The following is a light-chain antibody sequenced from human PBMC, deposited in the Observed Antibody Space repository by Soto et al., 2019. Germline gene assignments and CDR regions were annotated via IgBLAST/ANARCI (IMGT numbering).Light chain of an antibody. CDR2: DVN. J-gene: IGLJ7*01. CDR1: SSDVGGYNH. CDR3: SSFSSSSTVA. V-gene: IGLV2-14*01. Sequence: QSVLTQPASVSGSPGQSITISCTGTSSDVGGYNHVSWYQQHPGEAPKLMIYDVNNRPSGVSNRFSGSKSGNTASLTISGLQADDEGDYYCSSFSSSSTVAFGGGTQLTVL.